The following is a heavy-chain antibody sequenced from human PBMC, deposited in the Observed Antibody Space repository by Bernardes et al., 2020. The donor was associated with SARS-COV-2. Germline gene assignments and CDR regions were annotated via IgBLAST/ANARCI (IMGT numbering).Heavy chain of an antibody. V-gene: IGHV3-13*04. D-gene: IGHD3-3*01. J-gene: IGHJ3*02. CDR2: IGTLGDT. CDR1: GFTFSTYD. CDR3: LRGFLRRASHDTFDI. Sequence: VGSLSLSCAAAGFTFSTYDMHWVRHTTGKGLEWVSGIGTLGDTYYADSVKGRFTISREDAKNSLYLQMNSLRAGDTAVYYCLRGFLRRASHDTFDIWGQGTLVTVSS.